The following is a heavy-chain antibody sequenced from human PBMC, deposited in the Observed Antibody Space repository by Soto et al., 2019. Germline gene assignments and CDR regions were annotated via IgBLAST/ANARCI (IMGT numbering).Heavy chain of an antibody. J-gene: IGHJ5*02. Sequence: PSETLSLTCTVSGGSISSYYWSWIRQPPGKGLEWIGYIYYSGSTNYNPSLKSRVTISVDTSKNQFSLKLSSVTAADTAVYYCARTGGPKTYNWFDPWGQGTLVTVS. CDR3: ARTGGPKTYNWFDP. CDR2: IYYSGST. V-gene: IGHV4-59*01. CDR1: GGSISSYY. D-gene: IGHD3-16*01.